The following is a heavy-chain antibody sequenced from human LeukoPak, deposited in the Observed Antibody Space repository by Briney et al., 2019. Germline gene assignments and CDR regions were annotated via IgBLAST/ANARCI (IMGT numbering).Heavy chain of an antibody. D-gene: IGHD1-26*01. CDR1: GGSLSSYY. J-gene: IGHJ3*02. V-gene: IGHV4-59*01. CDR3: ARETGSSFDAFDI. Sequence: SETLSLTCTVSGGSLSSYYGSWIRQPPGKGLEWIGYIYYSGSTNYNPSLKSRVTISVDTSKNQFSLKLSSVSAADTAVYYCARETGSSFDAFDIWGQGTMVTVSS. CDR2: IYYSGST.